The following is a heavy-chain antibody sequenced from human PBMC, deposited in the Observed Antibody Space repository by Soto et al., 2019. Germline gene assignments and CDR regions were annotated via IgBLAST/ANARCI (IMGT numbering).Heavy chain of an antibody. Sequence: ASVKVSCKASGYTFSGYYIHWVRQAPGQGLEWMGWISANSGNTNYAQKLQGRVTMTTDTSTSTAYMELRSLRSDDTAVYYCATAGNYDSSGRDFWGQGTLVTVSS. J-gene: IGHJ4*02. CDR3: ATAGNYDSSGRDF. CDR1: GYTFSGYY. CDR2: ISANSGNT. D-gene: IGHD3-22*01. V-gene: IGHV1-18*04.